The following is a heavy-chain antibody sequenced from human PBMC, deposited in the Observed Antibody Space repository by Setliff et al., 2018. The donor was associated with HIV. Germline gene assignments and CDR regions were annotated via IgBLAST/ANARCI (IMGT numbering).Heavy chain of an antibody. V-gene: IGHV1-69*13. CDR3: ARGKWEPRGYYYYMDV. CDR2: IIPIFGTA. Sequence: SVKVSCKASGYTFTSYGISWVRQAPGQGLEWMGGIIPIFGTANYAQKFQGRVTITADESTSTAYMERSSLRSEDTAVYYCARGKWEPRGYYYYMDVWGKGTTVTVSS. J-gene: IGHJ6*03. D-gene: IGHD1-26*01. CDR1: GYTFTSYG.